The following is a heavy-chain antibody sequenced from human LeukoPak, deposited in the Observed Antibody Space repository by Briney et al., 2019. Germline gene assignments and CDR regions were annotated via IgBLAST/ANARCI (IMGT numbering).Heavy chain of an antibody. CDR2: INHSGGT. CDR1: GGSFSGYY. V-gene: IGHV4-34*01. D-gene: IGHD1-26*01. CDR3: ARGLWSGSFLPPR. Sequence: SETLSLTCAVYGGSFSGYYWSWIRQPPGKGLEWIGEINHSGGTNYNPSLKSRVTISVDTSKKQFSLKMYSVTAADTAVYYCARGLWSGSFLPPRWGQGTLVTVSS. J-gene: IGHJ4*02.